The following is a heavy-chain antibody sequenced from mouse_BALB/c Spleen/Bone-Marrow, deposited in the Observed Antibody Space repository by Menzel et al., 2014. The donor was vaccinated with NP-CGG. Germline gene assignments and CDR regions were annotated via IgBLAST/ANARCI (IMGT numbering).Heavy chain of an antibody. CDR1: GYAFTNYL. CDR2: INPGSGGT. Sequence: QVQLQQPGAELVRPGTSVKVSCKASGYAFTNYLIEWVKQRPGQGLEWIGVINPGSGGTNYNEKFKGKATLTADKSSSTAYMQLSSLTSDDSAVYFCARHYFDYWGQGTTLTASS. J-gene: IGHJ2*01. V-gene: IGHV1-54*01. CDR3: ARHYFDY.